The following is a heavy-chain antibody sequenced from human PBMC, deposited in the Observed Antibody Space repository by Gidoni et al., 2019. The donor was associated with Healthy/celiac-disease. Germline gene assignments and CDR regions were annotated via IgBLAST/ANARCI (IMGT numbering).Heavy chain of an antibody. J-gene: IGHJ6*02. V-gene: IGHV4-39*01. D-gene: IGHD5-18*01. CDR2: IYYSGST. Sequence: QLQLQESGPGLVQPSETLSLPCTVSGGSISSSSYYWGWIRQPPGKGLEWIGSIYYSGSTYYHPSLKSRVTISVDTSKNQFSLKLSSVTAADTAVYYCARIQLWDHYYYYGMDVWGQGTTVTVSS. CDR3: ARIQLWDHYYYYGMDV. CDR1: GGSISSSSYY.